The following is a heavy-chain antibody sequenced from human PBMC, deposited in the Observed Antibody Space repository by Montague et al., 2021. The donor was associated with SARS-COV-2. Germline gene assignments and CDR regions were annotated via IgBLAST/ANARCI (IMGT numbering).Heavy chain of an antibody. CDR1: GGSISSSSYY. CDR2: IYYSGST. CDR3: AADYGERDWFDP. Sequence: SETLSLTCTVSGGSISSSSYYWGWIRQPPGKGPEWIGSIYYSGSTYYNPSLKSRVTISVDTSKNQFSLKLSSVTAAATAVYYCAADYGERDWFDPWGQGTLVTVSS. J-gene: IGHJ5*02. D-gene: IGHD4-17*01. V-gene: IGHV4-39*01.